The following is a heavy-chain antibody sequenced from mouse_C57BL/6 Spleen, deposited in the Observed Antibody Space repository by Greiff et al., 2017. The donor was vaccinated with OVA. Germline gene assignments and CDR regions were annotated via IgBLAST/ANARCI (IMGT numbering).Heavy chain of an antibody. V-gene: IGHV1-52*01. J-gene: IGHJ2*01. CDR3: AIPGTFDY. CDR1: GYTFTSYW. CDR2: IDPSDSET. Sequence: VQLQQSGAELVRPGSSVKLSCKASGYTFTSYWMPWVKQRPIQGLEWIGNIDPSDSETHYNQKFKDKDTLTVDKSSSTAYMPLSSLTSEYSAVYYCAIPGTFDYWGQGTTLTVSS. D-gene: IGHD4-1*01.